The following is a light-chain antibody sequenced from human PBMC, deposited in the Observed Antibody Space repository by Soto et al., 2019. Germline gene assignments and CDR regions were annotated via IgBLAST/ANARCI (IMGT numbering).Light chain of an antibody. J-gene: IGLJ1*01. V-gene: IGLV6-57*02. CDR2: EDD. CDR3: QSYDIISFYV. Sequence: NFMLTQPHSVSSSPGKTITISCTGTGGKIASNYVQWYQQRPGSAPTPVIYEDDQRPSGVPDRFSASIDTSTNSASLVISGLKIEDEADYCCQSYDIISFYVFGTGTKLTVL. CDR1: GGKIASNY.